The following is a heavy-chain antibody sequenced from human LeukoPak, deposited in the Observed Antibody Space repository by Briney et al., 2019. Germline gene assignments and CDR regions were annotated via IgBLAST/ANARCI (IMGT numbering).Heavy chain of an antibody. V-gene: IGHV3-48*03. CDR1: GFTFSSYE. J-gene: IGHJ4*02. Sequence: GGSLRLSCAAPGFTFSSYEMNWARQAPGKGLEWVSYISTTGTIYYADSVKGRFTISRGNAKNSLYLQMNSLRAEDTAVYYCARRSDFDYWGQGTLVTVSS. CDR2: ISTTGTI. CDR3: ARRSDFDY. D-gene: IGHD1-26*01.